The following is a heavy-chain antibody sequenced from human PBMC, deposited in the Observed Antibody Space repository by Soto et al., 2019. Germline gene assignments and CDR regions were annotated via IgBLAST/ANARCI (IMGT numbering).Heavy chain of an antibody. J-gene: IGHJ5*02. CDR3: ARVIRGAYYNSPLDT. D-gene: IGHD3-10*01. V-gene: IGHV1-2*02. CDR1: GYTFTGYF. CDR2: INPYSGGA. Sequence: ASVRVSCKASGYTFTGYFMHWVRQAPGQGLEWMGWINPYSGGADYAQSFQGRVTMTRDTSISTVYMELSRLRFDDTAVYYCARVIRGAYYNSPLDTWGQGTVVTVSS.